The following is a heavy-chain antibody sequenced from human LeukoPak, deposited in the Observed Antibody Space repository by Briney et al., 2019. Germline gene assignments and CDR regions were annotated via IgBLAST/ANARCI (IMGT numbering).Heavy chain of an antibody. J-gene: IGHJ3*02. CDR2: INWNGGST. Sequence: GGPLRLSCAASGFTLDDYGMSWVRQAPGKGLKWVSGINWNGGSTGYADSVKGRFTISRDNAKNSLSLQMNSLTGEDTAVHYCARAYSDSPGIWGQGTMVTVSS. CDR1: GFTLDDYG. D-gene: IGHD3-22*01. CDR3: ARAYSDSPGI. V-gene: IGHV3-20*04.